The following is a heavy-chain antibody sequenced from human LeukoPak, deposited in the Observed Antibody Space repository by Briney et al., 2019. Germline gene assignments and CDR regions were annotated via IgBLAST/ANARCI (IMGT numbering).Heavy chain of an antibody. J-gene: IGHJ4*02. CDR1: GYSISSGYY. D-gene: IGHD5-24*01. CDR2: IYHSGST. V-gene: IGHV4-38-2*01. Sequence: PSETLSLTCAASGYSISSGYYWGWIRQPLGKGLEWIGSIYHSGSTFYNPSLKSRVTISVDTSKNQFSLKLRSVTAADTAVYYCARRDGYTLDFWGQGTLVTVSS. CDR3: ARRDGYTLDF.